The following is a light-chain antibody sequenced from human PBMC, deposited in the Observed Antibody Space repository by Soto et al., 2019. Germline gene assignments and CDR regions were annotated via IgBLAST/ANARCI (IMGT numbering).Light chain of an antibody. V-gene: IGKV1-27*01. CDR3: QRTYNAPF. CDR2: SAS. CDR1: QGIRSY. Sequence: DIPLTPSPSSLSASVGDRVTITCRVSQGIRSYLNWYRQKPGQVPKLLIYSASNLQSGVPSRFSGSGSGTDFTLTISSLQPEEVATYYGQRTYNAPFFGQGTLLEIK. J-gene: IGKJ5*01.